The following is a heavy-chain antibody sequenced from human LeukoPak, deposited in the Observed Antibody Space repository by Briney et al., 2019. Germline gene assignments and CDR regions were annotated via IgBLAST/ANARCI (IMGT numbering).Heavy chain of an antibody. J-gene: IGHJ4*02. CDR2: ISGSGGST. D-gene: IGHD1-14*01. Sequence: GGSLRLSCAASGFTFSSFAMSWVRQAPGKGLEWVSAISGSGGSTYYADSVKGRFTISRDNAKNTLYLQMNSLRAEDTAVYYCARDRIRGDYWGQGTLVTVSS. CDR1: GFTFSSFA. V-gene: IGHV3-23*01. CDR3: ARDRIRGDY.